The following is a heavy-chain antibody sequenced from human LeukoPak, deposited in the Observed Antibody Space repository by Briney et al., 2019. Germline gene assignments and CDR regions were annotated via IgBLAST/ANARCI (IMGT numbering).Heavy chain of an antibody. CDR2: IWYDGSNK. V-gene: IGHV3-33*06. D-gene: IGHD6-19*01. Sequence: PGESLRLSCAASGFTFSSYGMHWVRQAPGKGLEWVAVIWYDGSNKYYADSVKGRFTISRDNSKNTLYLQMNSLRAEDTAVYYCAKVPGYSSGWLDYWGQGTLVTVSS. CDR3: AKVPGYSSGWLDY. J-gene: IGHJ4*02. CDR1: GFTFSSYG.